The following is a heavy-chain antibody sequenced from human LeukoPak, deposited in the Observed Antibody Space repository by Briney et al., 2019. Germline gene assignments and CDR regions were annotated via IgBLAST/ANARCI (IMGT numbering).Heavy chain of an antibody. CDR3: ARTGIYGSGSYYTNYYFDY. J-gene: IGHJ4*02. CDR1: GGTFNSYA. D-gene: IGHD3-10*01. Sequence: SGKVSCKASGGTFNSYAISWVRQAPGQGLEWMGRIIPILGIANYAQKFQGRVTITADKSTSTAYMELSSLRSEDTAVYYCARTGIYGSGSYYTNYYFDYWGQGTLVTVSS. CDR2: IIPILGIA. V-gene: IGHV1-69*04.